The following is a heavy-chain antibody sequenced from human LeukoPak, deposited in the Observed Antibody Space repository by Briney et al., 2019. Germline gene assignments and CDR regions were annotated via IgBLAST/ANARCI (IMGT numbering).Heavy chain of an antibody. V-gene: IGHV3-66*02. CDR1: GFTVSGKH. J-gene: IGHJ5*02. CDR3: ARTYDNSGPAFDP. D-gene: IGHD3-22*01. Sequence: GGSLRLSCAASGFTVSGKHMSWVRQAPGKGLEWVSVIYGGGSTYYADSVKGRFIISRDISKNSLYLQMNSLRPEDTAVYFCARTYDNSGPAFDPGGQGTLVTVSS. CDR2: IYGGGST.